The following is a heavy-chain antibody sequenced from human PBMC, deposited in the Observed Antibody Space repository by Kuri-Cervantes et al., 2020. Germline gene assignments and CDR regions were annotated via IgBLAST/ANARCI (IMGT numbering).Heavy chain of an antibody. J-gene: IGHJ4*02. CDR2: ISAYNGNT. CDR1: GYTFSNYG. CDR3: ARARFHYYDSSGYYSPFDY. D-gene: IGHD3-22*01. Sequence: ASVKVSCKASGYTFSNYGFSWVRQAPGQGLEWMAWISAYNGNTNYAQKLQGRVTMTTETSTSTAYMELRSLRSDDTAVYYCARARFHYYDSSGYYSPFDYWGQGTLVTVSS. V-gene: IGHV1-18*01.